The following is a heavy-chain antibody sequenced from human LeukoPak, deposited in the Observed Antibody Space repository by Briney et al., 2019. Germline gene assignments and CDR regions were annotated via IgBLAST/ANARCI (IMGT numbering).Heavy chain of an antibody. CDR1: GYSFTGYW. CDR2: IYPGDSDT. D-gene: IGHD3-22*01. Sequence: GGSLQISCKGSGYSFTGYWIGWGRQMPGKGLEGMGIIYPGDSDTRYSPSFQGQVTISADKSISTAYLQWSSLKASDTAMYYCARQGNYYDSSGYYYDYWGQGTLVTVSS. V-gene: IGHV5-51*01. CDR3: ARQGNYYDSSGYYYDY. J-gene: IGHJ4*02.